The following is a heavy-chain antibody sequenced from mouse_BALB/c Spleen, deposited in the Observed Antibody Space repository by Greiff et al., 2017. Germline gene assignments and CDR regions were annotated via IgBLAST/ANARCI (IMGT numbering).Heavy chain of an antibody. V-gene: IGHV1-66*01. Sequence: QVQLQQSGPELVKPGASVRISCKASGYTFTGYYIHWVKQRPGQGLEWIGWIYPGNVNTKYNEKFKGKATFTADTSSNTAYMQLSSLTSEDSAVYYCASPLLRLAWFAYWGQGTLVTVSA. D-gene: IGHD1-2*01. CDR2: IYPGNVNT. CDR3: ASPLLRLAWFAY. J-gene: IGHJ3*01. CDR1: GYTFTGYY.